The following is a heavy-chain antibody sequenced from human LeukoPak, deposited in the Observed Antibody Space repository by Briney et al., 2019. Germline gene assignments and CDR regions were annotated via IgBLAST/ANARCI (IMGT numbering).Heavy chain of an antibody. V-gene: IGHV3-7*01. J-gene: IGHJ4*02. Sequence: GGSLRLPCAASGFTFSGRWMSWLRQAPGKGLEWVANINQDGTDKYYVDSVKGRFTISRDNAKNSLYLQMNSLRAEDTAVYYCARDSGRLSGYPDYWGQGTLVTVSS. CDR3: ARDSGRLSGYPDY. CDR2: INQDGTDK. D-gene: IGHD3-22*01. CDR1: GFTFSGRW.